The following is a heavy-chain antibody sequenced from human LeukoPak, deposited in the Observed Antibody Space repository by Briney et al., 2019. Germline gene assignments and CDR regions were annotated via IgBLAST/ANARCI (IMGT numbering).Heavy chain of an antibody. CDR3: ARDSEPFTEYTNSGSYSSWFDP. V-gene: IGHV3-21*01. Sequence: GGSLRLSCAASGFTFSSYSMNWVRQAPGKGLEWVSSISSSSSYIYYADSVKGRFTISRDNAKNSLYLQMNSLRAEDTAVYYCARDSEPFTEYTNSGSYSSWFDPWGQGTLVTVSS. CDR1: GFTFSSYS. D-gene: IGHD1-26*01. J-gene: IGHJ5*02. CDR2: ISSSSSYI.